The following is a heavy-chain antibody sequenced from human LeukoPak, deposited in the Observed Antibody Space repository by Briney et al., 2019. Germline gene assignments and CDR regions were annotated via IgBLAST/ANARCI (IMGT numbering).Heavy chain of an antibody. CDR3: ARYCSSTSCYTVDDY. V-gene: IGHV4-30-4*08. CDR2: IYYSGST. CDR1: GGSISSGDYY. D-gene: IGHD2-2*02. Sequence: SETLSLTCTVSGGSISSGDYYWSWIRQPPGKGLEWIGYIYYSGSTYYNPSLKSRVTISVDTSKNQFALKLSSVTAADTAVYYCARYCSSTSCYTVDDYWGQGTLVTVSS. J-gene: IGHJ4*02.